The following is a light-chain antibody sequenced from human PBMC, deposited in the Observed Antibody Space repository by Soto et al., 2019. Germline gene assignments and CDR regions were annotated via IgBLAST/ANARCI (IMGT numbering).Light chain of an antibody. V-gene: IGLV2-11*01. Sequence: QSVLTQPHSVSGSPRQSVTISCTGTSSDVGGYNYVSWYQHHPGKAPKLIIYDVSERPSGVPDRFSGSKSGNTGNTASLTISGLQAEDEADYYCCSYAGSYTHVFGSGTKLTVL. J-gene: IGLJ1*01. CDR1: SSDVGGYNY. CDR3: CSYAGSYTHV. CDR2: DVS.